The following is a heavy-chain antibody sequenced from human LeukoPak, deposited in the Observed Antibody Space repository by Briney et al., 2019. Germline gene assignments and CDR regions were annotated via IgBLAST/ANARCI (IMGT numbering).Heavy chain of an antibody. CDR1: GFTFSTYA. J-gene: IGHJ4*02. D-gene: IGHD3-16*01. CDR2: ISGGGDNT. CDR3: ARESLGSGLITIDY. V-gene: IGHV3-23*01. Sequence: GGSLRLSCAASGFTFSTYAMSWVRQAPGKGLEWVSAISGGGDNTYYADSVRGRFAISRDNSKNTLFLQMSSLRAEDTALYYCARESLGSGLITIDYWGQGTLVTVSS.